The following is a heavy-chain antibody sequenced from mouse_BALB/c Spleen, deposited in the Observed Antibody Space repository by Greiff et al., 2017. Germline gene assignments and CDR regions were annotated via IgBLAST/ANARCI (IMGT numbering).Heavy chain of an antibody. D-gene: IGHD2-4*01. J-gene: IGHJ2*01. CDR3: ARDDYDFDY. CDR2: ISSGGSYT. V-gene: IGHV5-6*01. Sequence: EVKLVESGGDLVKPGGSLKLSCAASGFTFSSYGMSWVRQTPDKRLEWVATISSGGSYTYYPDSVKGRFTISRDNAKNTLYLQMSSLKSEDTAMYYCARDDYDFDYWGQGTTLTVSS. CDR1: GFTFSSYG.